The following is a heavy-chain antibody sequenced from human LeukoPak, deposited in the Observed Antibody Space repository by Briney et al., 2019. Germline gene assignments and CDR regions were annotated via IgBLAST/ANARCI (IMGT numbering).Heavy chain of an antibody. D-gene: IGHD2-15*01. CDR2: ISSSSSYI. J-gene: IGHJ4*02. Sequence: PGGSLRLSCAASGFTFSSYSMNWVRQAPGKGLEWVSSISSSSSYIYYADSVKGRFTISRDNAKNSLYLQMNSLRAEDTAVYYCVRSAGYCSGGSCGFDYWGQGTLVTVSS. CDR3: VRSAGYCSGGSCGFDY. CDR1: GFTFSSYS. V-gene: IGHV3-21*01.